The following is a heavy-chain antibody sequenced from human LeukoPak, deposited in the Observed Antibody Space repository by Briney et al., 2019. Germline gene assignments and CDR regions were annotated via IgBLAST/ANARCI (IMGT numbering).Heavy chain of an antibody. J-gene: IGHJ4*02. CDR1: GFTFSIYA. CDR2: ISGSGGST. Sequence: PGGSLRLPCAASGFTFSIYAMSWVRHAPGKGLEGVSAISGSGGSTYYADSVKGRFTISRDNSKNTLYLQMNSLRAEDTAVYYCAKDPVAVAGTDYWGQGTLVTVSS. D-gene: IGHD6-19*01. CDR3: AKDPVAVAGTDY. V-gene: IGHV3-23*01.